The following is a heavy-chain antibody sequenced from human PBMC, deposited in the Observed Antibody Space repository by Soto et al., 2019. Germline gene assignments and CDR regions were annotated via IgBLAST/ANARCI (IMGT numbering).Heavy chain of an antibody. CDR2: INHSGST. J-gene: IGHJ6*03. D-gene: IGHD3-3*01. Sequence: PSETLSLTCAVYGGSFSGYYWSWIRQPPGKGLEWIGEINHSGSTNYNPSLKSRVTISVDTSKNQFSLKLSSVTAADTAVYYCARGTNYDFWSGRNYYYYYMEVWGKGTTVTVSS. CDR3: ARGTNYDFWSGRNYYYYYMEV. V-gene: IGHV4-34*01. CDR1: GGSFSGYY.